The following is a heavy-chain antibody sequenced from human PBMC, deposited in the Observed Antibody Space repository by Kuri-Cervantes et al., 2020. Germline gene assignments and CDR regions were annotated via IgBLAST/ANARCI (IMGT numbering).Heavy chain of an antibody. CDR1: GFSLSTSGVG. D-gene: IGHD2-15*01. J-gene: IGHJ3*02. CDR3: AHRPSLGYCSGGSCYGDAFDI. Sequence: SGPTLVKPTQTLTLTCTFSGFSLSTSGVGVGWIRQSPGKALEWLALIYWDDDKRYGPSLKSRLTITKDTSKNQVVLTMTNMDPVDTATYYCAHRPSLGYCSGGSCYGDAFDIWGQGTMVTVSS. CDR2: IYWDDDK. V-gene: IGHV2-5*05.